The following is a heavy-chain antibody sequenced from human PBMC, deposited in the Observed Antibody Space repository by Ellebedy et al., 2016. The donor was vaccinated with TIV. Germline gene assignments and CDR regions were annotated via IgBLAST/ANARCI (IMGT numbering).Heavy chain of an antibody. CDR2: IIPIFGTA. J-gene: IGHJ4*02. V-gene: IGHV1-69*06. CDR3: AREPCSGGSCYSRYFDY. D-gene: IGHD2-15*01. Sequence: SVKVSCXASGGTFSSYAISWVRQAPGQGLEWMGGIIPIFGTANYAQKFQGRVTITADKSTSTAYMELSSLRSEDTAVYYCAREPCSGGSCYSRYFDYWGQGTLVTVSS. CDR1: GGTFSSYA.